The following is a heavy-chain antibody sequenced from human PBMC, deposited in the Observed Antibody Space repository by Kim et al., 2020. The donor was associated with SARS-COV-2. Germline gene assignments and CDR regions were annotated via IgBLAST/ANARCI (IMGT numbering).Heavy chain of an antibody. CDR2: IYYSGSN. CDR3: ARDLSAWFDP. CDR1: GGSISSYY. Sequence: SETLSLTCTVSGGSISSYYWSWIRQPPGKGLEWIGYIYYSGSNNYNPSLKSRVTISVDTSKNQFSLKLSSVTAADTAVYYCARDLSAWFDPWGQGTLVTVSS. J-gene: IGHJ5*02. V-gene: IGHV4-59*01.